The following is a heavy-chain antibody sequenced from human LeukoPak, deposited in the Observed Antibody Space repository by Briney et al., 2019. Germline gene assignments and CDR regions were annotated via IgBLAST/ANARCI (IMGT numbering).Heavy chain of an antibody. Sequence: SETLSLICTVSGGSISSYYWSWIRQPAGKGLEWMGRIYTSGSTNYNPSLKSRVTMSVDTSKNQFSLKLSSVTAAATAVYYCAREDYRNYKYGMDVWGQGTTVTVSS. V-gene: IGHV4-4*07. J-gene: IGHJ6*02. CDR3: AREDYRNYKYGMDV. CDR2: IYTSGST. D-gene: IGHD3-16*02. CDR1: GGSISSYY.